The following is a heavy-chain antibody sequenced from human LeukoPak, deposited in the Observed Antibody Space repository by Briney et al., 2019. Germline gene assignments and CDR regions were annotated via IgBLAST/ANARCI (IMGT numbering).Heavy chain of an antibody. V-gene: IGHV3-30-3*01. CDR3: AREYTVTGETGFDY. Sequence: GGSLRLSCAASGFTFSSFAMHWVRQAPGRGLEWVAVISYDASKKYYADSVKGRFTISRDNSENTLYLQMNSLRAEDTAIYYCAREYTVTGETGFDYWGQGTLVTVSS. CDR2: ISYDASKK. J-gene: IGHJ4*02. D-gene: IGHD4-17*01. CDR1: GFTFSSFA.